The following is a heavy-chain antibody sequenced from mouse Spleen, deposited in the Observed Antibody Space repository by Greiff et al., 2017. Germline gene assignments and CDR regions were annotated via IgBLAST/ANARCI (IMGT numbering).Heavy chain of an antibody. J-gene: IGHJ3*01. CDR2: IWRGGST. CDR1: GFSLTSYG. Sequence: VKLVESGPGLVQPSQSLSITCTVSGFSLTSYGVHWVRQSPGKGLEWLGVIWRGGSTDYNAAFMSRLSITKDNSKSQVFFKMNSLQADDTAIYYCAIYYRYDAGVAYWGQGTLVTVSA. V-gene: IGHV2-5*01. CDR3: AIYYRYDAGVAY. D-gene: IGHD2-14*01.